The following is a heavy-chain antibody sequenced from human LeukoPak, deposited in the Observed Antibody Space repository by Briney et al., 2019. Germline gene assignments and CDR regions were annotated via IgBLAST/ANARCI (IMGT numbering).Heavy chain of an antibody. CDR2: ISYDGSNK. Sequence: GGSLRLSCAASGFTFSSYGMHWVRQAPGKGLEWVAAISYDGSNKYYADSVKGRFTISRDNSKNTLYLQMNYLRAEDTAVYYCAKDPTSVGGRHDWLLDSWGQGTLVTVSS. D-gene: IGHD3-9*01. CDR3: AKDPTSVGGRHDWLLDS. CDR1: GFTFSSYG. V-gene: IGHV3-30*18. J-gene: IGHJ5*02.